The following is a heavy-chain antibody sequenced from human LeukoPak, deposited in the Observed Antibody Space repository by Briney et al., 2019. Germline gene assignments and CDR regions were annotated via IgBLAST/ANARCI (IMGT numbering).Heavy chain of an antibody. D-gene: IGHD6-13*01. Sequence: GGSLRLSCAASGFTFNIYAMHGVRPAPGTGVEWVAVISYDESDKYSADSVKGRFTISRDNSKNTLYLQMNSLRVEDTAVYYCARRWSFDHWGQGTRVSVSS. J-gene: IGHJ4*02. CDR1: GFTFNIYA. CDR2: ISYDESDK. CDR3: ARRWSFDH. V-gene: IGHV3-30*04.